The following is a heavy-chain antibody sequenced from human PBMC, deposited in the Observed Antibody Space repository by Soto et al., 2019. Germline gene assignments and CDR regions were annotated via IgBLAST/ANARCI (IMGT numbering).Heavy chain of an antibody. Sequence: GGSLRLSCAASGFTFSNAWMNWVRHAPGKGLEWVGRIKTKSDGATTDYAAPVKGRFTISRDDSRNTLYLQMNSLKAEDTAVYYCTALTGTTMALDYWGQGTLVTVSS. V-gene: IGHV3-15*01. CDR1: GFTFSNAW. J-gene: IGHJ4*02. CDR2: IKTKSDGATT. D-gene: IGHD1-7*01. CDR3: TALTGTTMALDY.